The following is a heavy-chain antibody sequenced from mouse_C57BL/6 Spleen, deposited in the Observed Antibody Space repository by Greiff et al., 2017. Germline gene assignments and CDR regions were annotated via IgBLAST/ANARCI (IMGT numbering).Heavy chain of an antibody. D-gene: IGHD2-5*01. CDR1: GFTFSDYG. Sequence: DVHLVESGGGLVKPGGSLKLSCAASGFTFSDYGMHWVRQAPEKGLEWVAYISSGSSTIYYADTVKGRFTISRDNAKNTLFLQMTSLRSEDTAMYYCARRAYYSNPYYFDYWGQGTTLTVSS. CDR3: ARRAYYSNPYYFDY. V-gene: IGHV5-17*01. CDR2: ISSGSSTI. J-gene: IGHJ2*01.